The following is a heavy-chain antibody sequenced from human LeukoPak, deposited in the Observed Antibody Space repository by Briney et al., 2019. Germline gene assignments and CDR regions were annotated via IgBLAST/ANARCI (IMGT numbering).Heavy chain of an antibody. V-gene: IGHV3-23*01. Sequence: PGRSLRLSCAASGFTFINYAVSWVRQAPGNWLEWPSAITGSGGGTYYLDYVKGRFTISRDNSEITLFLQMNSLRAEDTALYYCAKDAASSGWPIDYWGQGTLVTVSS. CDR1: GFTFINYA. CDR2: ITGSGGGT. J-gene: IGHJ4*02. D-gene: IGHD6-19*01. CDR3: AKDAASSGWPIDY.